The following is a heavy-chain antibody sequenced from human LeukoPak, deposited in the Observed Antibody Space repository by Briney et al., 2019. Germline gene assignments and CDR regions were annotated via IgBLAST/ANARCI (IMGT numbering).Heavy chain of an antibody. J-gene: IGHJ5*02. CDR1: GGSFSGYY. CDR3: ARRQRSGGSRQNWFDP. D-gene: IGHD2-15*01. Sequence: SETLSLTCAVYGGSFSGYYWSWIRQPPGKGLEWIGEINHSGSTNYNPSLKSRVTISVDTSKNQFSLKLSSVTAADTAVYYCARRQRSGGSRQNWFDPWGQGTLVTVSS. V-gene: IGHV4-34*01. CDR2: INHSGST.